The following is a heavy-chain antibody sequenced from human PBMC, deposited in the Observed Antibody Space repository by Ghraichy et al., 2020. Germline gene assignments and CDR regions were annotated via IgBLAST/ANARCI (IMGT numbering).Heavy chain of an antibody. V-gene: IGHV3-7*03. CDR3: ARDVGWSAFDY. CDR1: GFTFSTSW. Sequence: GGSLRLSGAASGFTFSTSWMTWVRQGPGKGREGLASMNPDGKERYYVDSVRVRFTISRDNARNSLYLQMNSLRSADTAIYYCARDVGWSAFDYWGQGTLLTVS. J-gene: IGHJ4*02. D-gene: IGHD1-26*01. CDR2: MNPDGKER.